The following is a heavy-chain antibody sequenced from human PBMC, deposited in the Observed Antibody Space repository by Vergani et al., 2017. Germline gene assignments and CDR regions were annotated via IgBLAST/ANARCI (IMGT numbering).Heavy chain of an antibody. V-gene: IGHV3-30*01. Sequence: QVQLVESGGGVVQPGRSLRLSCAASGFTFSSYAMHWVRQAPGKGLEWVAVISYDGSNKYYADSVKGRFTISRDNSKNTLYLQINSLRAEDTAVYYCARRRTYYYGSGSYSPYYYYGMDVWGQGTTVTVSS. J-gene: IGHJ6*02. CDR3: ARRRTYYYGSGSYSPYYYYGMDV. CDR1: GFTFSSYA. CDR2: ISYDGSNK. D-gene: IGHD3-10*01.